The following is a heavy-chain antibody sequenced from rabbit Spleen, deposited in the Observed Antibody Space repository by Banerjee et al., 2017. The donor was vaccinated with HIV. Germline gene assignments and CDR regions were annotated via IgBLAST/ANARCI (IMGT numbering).Heavy chain of an antibody. CDR2: MDAGSSGFT. CDR3: ARDTGSSFSSYGMDL. Sequence: QSLEESGGDLVKPGASLTLTCTASGVSFSSSDYMCWVRQAPGKGLEWIACMDAGSSGFTYFASWAKGRFTCSKTSSTTVTLQMTSLTVADTATYFCARDTGSSFSSYGMDLWARAPSSPS. CDR1: GVSFSSSDY. J-gene: IGHJ6*01. D-gene: IGHD8-1*01. V-gene: IGHV1S40*01.